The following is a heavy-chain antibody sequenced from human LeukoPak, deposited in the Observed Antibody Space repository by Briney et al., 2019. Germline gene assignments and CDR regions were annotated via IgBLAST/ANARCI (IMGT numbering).Heavy chain of an antibody. CDR3: ARDPEGYSYGFDY. Sequence: ASVKVSCKASGYTFTNYGISWVRQAPGQGLEWMGWISAYNGNTNYAQKVQGRVTMTTDTSTSTASMELRSLRSDDTAVYYCARDPEGYSYGFDYWGQGTLVTVSS. J-gene: IGHJ4*02. D-gene: IGHD5-18*01. CDR1: GYTFTNYG. CDR2: ISAYNGNT. V-gene: IGHV1-18*01.